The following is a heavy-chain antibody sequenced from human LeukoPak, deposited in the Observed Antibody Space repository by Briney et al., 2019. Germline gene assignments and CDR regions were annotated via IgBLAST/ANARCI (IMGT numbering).Heavy chain of an antibody. Sequence: GGSLRLSCAASGFTFDDYGLSWVRQAPGKGLEWVAFIRYDGSNKYYADSVKGRFTISRDNSKNTLYLQMNSLRAEDTAVYYCAKDFRTIFDYWGQGTLVTVSS. D-gene: IGHD4/OR15-4a*01. J-gene: IGHJ4*02. CDR1: GFTFDDYG. CDR3: AKDFRTIFDY. V-gene: IGHV3-30*02. CDR2: IRYDGSNK.